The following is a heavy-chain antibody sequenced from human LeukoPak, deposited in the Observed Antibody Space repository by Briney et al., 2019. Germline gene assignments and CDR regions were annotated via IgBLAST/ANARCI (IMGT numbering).Heavy chain of an antibody. V-gene: IGHV4-59*01. CDR3: ARVLRNYYDSSGYYQRTSLFDY. D-gene: IGHD3-22*01. CDR2: IYYSGST. J-gene: IGHJ4*02. CDR1: GGSISSYY. Sequence: KSSETLSLTCTVSGGSISSYYWSWIRQPPGKGLEWIGYIYYSGSTNYNPSLKSRVTISVDTSKNQFSLKLSSVTAADTAVYYCARVLRNYYDSSGYYQRTSLFDYWGQGTLVTVSS.